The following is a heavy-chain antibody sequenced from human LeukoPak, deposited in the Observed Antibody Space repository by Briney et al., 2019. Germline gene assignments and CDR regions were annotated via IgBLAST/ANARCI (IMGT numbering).Heavy chain of an antibody. CDR2: IIPIFGIA. J-gene: IGHJ4*02. D-gene: IGHD6-6*01. CDR1: GGTFSSYA. V-gene: IGHV1-69*04. CDR3: ARGVAARNGFDY. Sequence: SVKVSCKASGGTFSSYAVSWVRQAPGQGLEWMGRIIPIFGIAYYAQKFQGRVTITADKSTSTAYMELSSLRSEDTAVYYCARGVAARNGFDYWGQGTLVTVSS.